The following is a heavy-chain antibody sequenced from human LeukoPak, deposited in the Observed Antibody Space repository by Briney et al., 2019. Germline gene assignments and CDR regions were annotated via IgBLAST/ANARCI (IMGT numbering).Heavy chain of an antibody. CDR3: ARAAGGYYDSSGYYLVYYYMDV. V-gene: IGHV4-59*01. Sequence: SETLSLTCTVSGGSISSYYWSWIRQPPGKGLEWIGYIYYSGSTNYNASLKSRVTISVDTSKNQFSLKLSSVTAADTAVYYCARAAGGYYDSSGYYLVYYYMDVWGKGTTVTVSS. CDR2: IYYSGST. D-gene: IGHD3-22*01. J-gene: IGHJ6*03. CDR1: GGSISSYY.